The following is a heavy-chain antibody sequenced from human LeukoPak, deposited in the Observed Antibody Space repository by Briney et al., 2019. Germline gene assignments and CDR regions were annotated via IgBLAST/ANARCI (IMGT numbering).Heavy chain of an antibody. CDR2: ITGSGGRT. Sequence: GGSLRLSCAASGFSFSDYAMAWVRQAPGKGLQWVADITGSGGRTDHADSVRGRFIISRDNSKNKLYLEMNSLRAEDTAIYFCAKDRYCSGGSRYADAFDVWGQGIMVTVSS. J-gene: IGHJ3*01. CDR3: AKDRYCSGGSRYADAFDV. CDR1: GFSFSDYA. V-gene: IGHV3-23*01. D-gene: IGHD2-15*01.